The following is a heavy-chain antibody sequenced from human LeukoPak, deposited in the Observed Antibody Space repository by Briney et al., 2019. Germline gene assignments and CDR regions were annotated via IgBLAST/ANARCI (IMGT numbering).Heavy chain of an antibody. CDR3: ARHPYDFWSGYYGPTKAFWFDP. D-gene: IGHD3-3*01. CDR2: IYYSGST. J-gene: IGHJ5*02. CDR1: GGSISSSSYY. V-gene: IGHV4-39*01. Sequence: SETLSLTCTVSGGSISSSSYYWGWIRQPPGKGLEWIGSIYYSGSTYYNSSLKSRVTISVDTSKNQFSLKLSSVTAADTAVYYCARHPYDFWSGYYGPTKAFWFDPWGQGTLVTVSS.